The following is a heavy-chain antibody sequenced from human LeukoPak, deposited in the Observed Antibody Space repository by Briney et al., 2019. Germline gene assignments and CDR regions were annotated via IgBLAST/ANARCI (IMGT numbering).Heavy chain of an antibody. CDR2: INTDGSTT. V-gene: IGHV3-74*01. J-gene: IGHJ3*02. CDR3: SNYVGRIGAFDI. CDR1: GFTFSNYW. Sequence: GGSLRLSCAASGFTFSNYWMHWVRQAPGKGLVWVSRINTDGSTTSYVDSVKGRFTISRDNSKNTLYLQMNSLRAEDTAVEVRSNYVGRIGAFDIWGQGTMVTVSS. D-gene: IGHD4-11*01.